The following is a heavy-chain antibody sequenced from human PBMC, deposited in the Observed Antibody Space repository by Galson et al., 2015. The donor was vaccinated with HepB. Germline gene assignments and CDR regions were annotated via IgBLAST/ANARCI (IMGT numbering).Heavy chain of an antibody. Sequence: SVKVSCKASGYTFTSYYMHWVRQAPGQGLEWMGIINPSGGSTSYAQRFQGRVTMTRDTSTSTVYMELSSLRSEDTAVYYCAYDILTGPEGYWGQGTLVTVSS. CDR3: AYDILTGPEGY. CDR1: GYTFTSYY. J-gene: IGHJ4*02. CDR2: INPSGGST. D-gene: IGHD3-9*01. V-gene: IGHV1-46*01.